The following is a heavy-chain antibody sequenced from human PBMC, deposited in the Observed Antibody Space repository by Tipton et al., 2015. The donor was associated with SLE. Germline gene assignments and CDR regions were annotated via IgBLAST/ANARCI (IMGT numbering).Heavy chain of an antibody. Sequence: TLSLTCAVSGGSISSSNWWSWVRQPPGKGLEWIGEIYHSGSTNYNPSLKSRVTISVDKSKNQFSLKLSSVTAADTAVYYCARGTTYSSGWYYFDYWGQGTLVTVSS. CDR1: GGSISSSNW. CDR3: ARGTTYSSGWYYFDY. D-gene: IGHD6-19*01. J-gene: IGHJ4*02. CDR2: IYHSGST. V-gene: IGHV4-4*02.